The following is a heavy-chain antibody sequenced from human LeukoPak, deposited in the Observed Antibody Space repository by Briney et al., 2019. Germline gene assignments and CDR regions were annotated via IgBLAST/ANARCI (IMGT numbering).Heavy chain of an antibody. Sequence: ASVKVSCKASGNTFPGNYLHWVRQAPGQGPEWMGWINPSSGGTNPAQKFQGRVAMTRDTSISTVYIQLKRLTSDDTAVYYCAGGSSYYVFDYWGQGVLVTVSS. D-gene: IGHD1-26*01. CDR1: GNTFPGNY. CDR2: INPSSGGT. J-gene: IGHJ4*02. V-gene: IGHV1-2*02. CDR3: AGGSSYYVFDY.